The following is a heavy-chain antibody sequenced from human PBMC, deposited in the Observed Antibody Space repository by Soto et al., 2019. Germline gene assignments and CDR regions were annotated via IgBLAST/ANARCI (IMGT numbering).Heavy chain of an antibody. V-gene: IGHV3-21*01. CDR1: GFTFSSYS. Sequence: GGALRLPCAASGFTFSSYSMNWVRLAPGKGKEWVSSISSSSSYIYYADSVKGRFTISRDNAKNSLYLQMNSLRAVDTAVYYCARDMSFDFWRCDYTPNWYYPWTQGSLVTVSS. D-gene: IGHD3-3*01. J-gene: IGHJ5*02. CDR2: ISSSSSYI. CDR3: ARDMSFDFWRCDYTPNWYYP.